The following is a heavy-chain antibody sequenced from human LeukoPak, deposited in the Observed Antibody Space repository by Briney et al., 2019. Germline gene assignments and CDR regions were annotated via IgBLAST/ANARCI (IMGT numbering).Heavy chain of an antibody. V-gene: IGHV3-30*04. Sequence: QPGRSLRLSSAASGFTFSSHAMNRVRPAPGQGLEWVAVISYDGSNKYYIDSVKGRFTISRDNSKNTLYLQINSLRAEDTAVYYSARIGPSTVRDWFDPWGQGTLVTVSS. J-gene: IGHJ5*02. CDR2: ISYDGSNK. CDR1: GFTFSSHA. CDR3: ARIGPSTVRDWFDP. D-gene: IGHD2-2*01.